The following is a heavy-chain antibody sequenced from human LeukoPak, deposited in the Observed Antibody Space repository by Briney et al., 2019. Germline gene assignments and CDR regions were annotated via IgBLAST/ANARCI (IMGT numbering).Heavy chain of an antibody. J-gene: IGHJ4*02. D-gene: IGHD2-15*01. CDR3: ARSLWPEDY. CDR1: GFTFSNYF. V-gene: IGHV3-7*01. Sequence: GGSLRLSCAASGFTFSNYFISWVRQAPGKGLEWVANINKNGREKFYGASVKGRFTISRDDAKNSVDLQMNSLRVDDTAVYYCARSLWPEDYWGQGTLVTVSS. CDR2: INKNGREK.